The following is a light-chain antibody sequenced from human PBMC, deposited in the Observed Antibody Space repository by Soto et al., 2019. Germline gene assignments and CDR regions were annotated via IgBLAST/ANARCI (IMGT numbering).Light chain of an antibody. CDR1: QSVTSN. J-gene: IGKJ5*01. Sequence: EIVMTQSPATLSVSPGERATLSCRASQSVTSNLAWYEQRPGQAPRLLIYDTSTRATGIPARISGSGSGTEFSLTISSLQSEDFAVYYCQQYGSSLITFGKGTRLEIK. CDR2: DTS. V-gene: IGKV3-15*01. CDR3: QQYGSSLIT.